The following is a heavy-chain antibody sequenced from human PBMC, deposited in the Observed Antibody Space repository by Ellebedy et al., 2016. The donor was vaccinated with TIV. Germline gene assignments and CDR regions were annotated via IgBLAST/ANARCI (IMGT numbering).Heavy chain of an antibody. J-gene: IGHJ4*02. CDR3: AKDWRITARRHYYDSSGYYYFDY. CDR1: GFTFSSYA. CDR2: ISGSGGST. Sequence: GESLKISCAASGFTFSSYAMSWVRQAPGKGLEWVSAISGSGGSTYYADSVKGRFTISRDNSKNTLYLQMNSLRAEDTAVYYCAKDWRITARRHYYDSSGYYYFDYWGQGTLVTVSS. D-gene: IGHD3-22*01. V-gene: IGHV3-23*01.